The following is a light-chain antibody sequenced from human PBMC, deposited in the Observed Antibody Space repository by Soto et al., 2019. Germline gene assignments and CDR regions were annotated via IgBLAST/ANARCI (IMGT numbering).Light chain of an antibody. CDR3: TAYTGADFTFL. V-gene: IGLV2-8*01. J-gene: IGLJ1*01. CDR2: EVS. Sequence: QSVLAQPPSASGSLGQSVTISCTGTSSDIGTYDYVSWYQQHPGRAPKLIIFEVSKRPLGVPDRFSGSKSGNTASLIVSGLQPDDEAEYHCTAYTGADFTFLFGNATKVTV. CDR1: SSDIGTYDY.